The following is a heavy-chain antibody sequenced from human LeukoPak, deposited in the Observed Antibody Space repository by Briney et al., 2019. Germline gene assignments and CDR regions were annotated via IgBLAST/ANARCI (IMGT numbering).Heavy chain of an antibody. J-gene: IGHJ4*02. V-gene: IGHV3-30*04. CDR3: ARDLNTAMVTFDY. CDR1: GFTFSSYA. Sequence: GRSLRLSCAASGFTFSSYATHWVRQAPGKGLEWVAVISYDGSNKYYADSVKGRFTISRDNSKNTLYLQMNSLRAEDTAVYYCARDLNTAMVTFDYWGQGTLVTVSS. D-gene: IGHD5-18*01. CDR2: ISYDGSNK.